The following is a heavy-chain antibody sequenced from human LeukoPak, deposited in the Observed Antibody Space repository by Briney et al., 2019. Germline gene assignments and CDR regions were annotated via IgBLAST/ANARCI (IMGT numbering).Heavy chain of an antibody. Sequence: SETLSLTCTVSGGPISSGGYYWSWIRQHPGKGLEWIGYIYYSGSTNYNPSLKSRVTISVDTSKNQFSLKLSSVTAADTAVYYCARKEQWLPHDAFDIWGQGTMVTVSS. CDR1: GGPISSGGYY. J-gene: IGHJ3*02. CDR3: ARKEQWLPHDAFDI. V-gene: IGHV4-31*03. CDR2: IYYSGST. D-gene: IGHD6-19*01.